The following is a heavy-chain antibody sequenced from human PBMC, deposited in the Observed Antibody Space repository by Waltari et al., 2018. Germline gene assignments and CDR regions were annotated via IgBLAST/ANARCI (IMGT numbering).Heavy chain of an antibody. Sequence: QVNLVESGGGVVQPGGSLRLSCATSGFTFSNFGMHWVRQAPGKGLGWVAFIWYDGSDKFYADSVRGRFTISRDNSARTLYLDIDSLRLDDTAMYYCAKDAFGNTYLDFWGQGTLVTVSS. V-gene: IGHV3-30*02. CDR1: GFTFSNFG. D-gene: IGHD2-2*02. J-gene: IGHJ4*02. CDR3: AKDAFGNTYLDF. CDR2: IWYDGSDK.